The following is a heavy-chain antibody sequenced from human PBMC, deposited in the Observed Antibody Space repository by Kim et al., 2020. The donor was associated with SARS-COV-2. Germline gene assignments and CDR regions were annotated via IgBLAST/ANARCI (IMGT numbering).Heavy chain of an antibody. J-gene: IGHJ1*01. Sequence: ASVKVSCKASGYTFTSYYMHWVRQAPGQGLEWMGIINPSGGSTSYAQKFQGRVTMTRDTSTSTVYMELSSLRSEDTAVYYCARGRIAVAGFATFWYVAFQHWGQGTLVTVSS. CDR3: ARGRIAVAGFATFWYVAFQH. V-gene: IGHV1-46*01. D-gene: IGHD6-19*01. CDR1: GYTFTSYY. CDR2: INPSGGST.